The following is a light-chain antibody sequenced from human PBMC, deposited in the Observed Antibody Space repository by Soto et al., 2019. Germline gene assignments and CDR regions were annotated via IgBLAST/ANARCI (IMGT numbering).Light chain of an antibody. CDR1: QSVSSN. CDR3: QQRSNWPPWT. CDR2: GAS. J-gene: IGKJ1*01. Sequence: NVLTTSPATLAVSPWARAPLSCRSSQSVSSNLAWYQQKPGQAPRLLIYGASTRATGIPARFSGSGSGTDFTLTISSLEPEDFAVYYCQQRSNWPPWTFGQGTKVDIK. V-gene: IGKV3-11*01.